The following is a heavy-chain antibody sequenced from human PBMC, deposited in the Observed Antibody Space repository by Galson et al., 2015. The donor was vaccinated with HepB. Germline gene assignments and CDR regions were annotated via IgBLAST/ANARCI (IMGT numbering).Heavy chain of an antibody. Sequence: SVKVSCKAYGHSFTTYGFTWVRQAPGQGLEWMGWISADKGHTDYAQKLQGRVTMTTNTSTTTAYMELRNLRSDDTAVYYCAAVKWNYGVADGTWFDPWGQGTLVTVSP. CDR3: AAVKWNYGVADGTWFDP. CDR1: GHSFTTYG. CDR2: ISADKGHT. V-gene: IGHV1-18*04. D-gene: IGHD1-7*01. J-gene: IGHJ5*02.